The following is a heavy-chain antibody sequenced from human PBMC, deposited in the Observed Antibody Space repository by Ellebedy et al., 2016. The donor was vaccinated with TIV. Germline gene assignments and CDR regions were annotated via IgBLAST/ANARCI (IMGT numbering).Heavy chain of an antibody. J-gene: IGHJ5*02. CDR3: ARRWSYGDYAVQVNNWFGV. D-gene: IGHD4-17*01. CDR1: GFTFSSYW. V-gene: IGHV3-74*03. CDR2: ITSDGSDI. Sequence: GESLKISCAASGFTFSSYWMHWVRQAPGKGLEWVSRITSDGSDIAYADSVRGRFTTSRDNAKNSLYLEMRSLRVEDTAMYYCARRWSYGDYAVQVNNWFGVWGQGIPVTVSP.